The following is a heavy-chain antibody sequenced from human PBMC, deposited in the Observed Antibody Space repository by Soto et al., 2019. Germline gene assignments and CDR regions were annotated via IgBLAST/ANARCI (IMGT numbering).Heavy chain of an antibody. V-gene: IGHV3-30*02. J-gene: IGHJ4*02. Sequence: GGSLRFPCAAPKSIFAVSSMPGVRHTPGKELECVALIRFDQPDDHYAASVKGRFTISRANSKNMLYLQMNSRRVEDTALYYCARDGIGRTAFRGFLDDRGQGALVTLFS. CDR3: ARDGIGRTAFRGFLDD. D-gene: IGHD1-1*01. CDR2: IRFDQPDD. CDR1: KSIFAVSS.